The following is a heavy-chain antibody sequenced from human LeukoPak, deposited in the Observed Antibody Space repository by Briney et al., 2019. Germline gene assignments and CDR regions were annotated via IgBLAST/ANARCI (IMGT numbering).Heavy chain of an antibody. CDR1: GIPSTNTG. CDR3: AQDVSAGRKVGRDGARGNAFDI. J-gene: IGHJ3*02. V-gene: IGHV3-33*06. D-gene: IGHD5-24*01. Sequence: GGSLRSSGAAPGIPSTNTGTHWCAKAPGKGMEWVAVIWYDGSNKYYGDSVKGRFTISRDNSKNTLYLQMNSLSAEDTAVYYCAQDVSAGRKVGRDGARGNAFDIWGQGTLVTVSS. CDR2: IWYDGSNK.